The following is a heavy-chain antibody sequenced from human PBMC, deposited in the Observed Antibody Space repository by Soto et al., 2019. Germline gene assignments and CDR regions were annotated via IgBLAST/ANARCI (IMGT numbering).Heavy chain of an antibody. Sequence: GESLKISCKGPGYSFTSYWIGWVRQMPGKGLEWMGIIYPGDSDTRYSPSFQGQVTISADKSISTAYLQWSSLKASDTAMYYCARGYQLLYWYFDYWGQGTLVTVSS. CDR1: GYSFTSYW. J-gene: IGHJ4*02. CDR2: IYPGDSDT. D-gene: IGHD2-2*02. CDR3: ARGYQLLYWYFDY. V-gene: IGHV5-51*01.